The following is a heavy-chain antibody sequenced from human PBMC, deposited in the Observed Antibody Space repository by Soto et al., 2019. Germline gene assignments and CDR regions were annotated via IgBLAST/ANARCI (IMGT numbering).Heavy chain of an antibody. V-gene: IGHV3-33*01. D-gene: IGHD6-13*01. CDR2: IWYDGSNK. J-gene: IGHJ4*02. CDR1: GFTFSSYG. Sequence: QVQLVESGGGVVQPGRSLRLSCAASGFTFSSYGMHWVRQAPGKGLEWVAVIWYDGSNKYYADSVKGRFTISRDNSKNTLYLQMNILGAEDTAVYYCARDGVGMAAGRVDYWGQGTLVTVSS. CDR3: ARDGVGMAAGRVDY.